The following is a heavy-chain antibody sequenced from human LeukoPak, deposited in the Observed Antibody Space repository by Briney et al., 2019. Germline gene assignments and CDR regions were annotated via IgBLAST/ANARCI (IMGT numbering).Heavy chain of an antibody. D-gene: IGHD5-24*01. CDR1: GGSCDDYY. CDR3: ARGRDRSKAGDL. Sequence: PSETLSLTCAVYGGSCDDYYCSWIRQPPGKGLEWIGEIHPHGIFYYNSSLVSRVTISIDTSKTQFFLRLTSVTAADTAFYYCARGRDRSKAGDLWGQGSLVRLSS. J-gene: IGHJ5*02. V-gene: IGHV4-34*01. CDR2: IHPHGIF.